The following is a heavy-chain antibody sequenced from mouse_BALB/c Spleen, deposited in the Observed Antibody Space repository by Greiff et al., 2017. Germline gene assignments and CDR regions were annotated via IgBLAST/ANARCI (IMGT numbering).Heavy chain of an antibody. D-gene: IGHD2-1*01. J-gene: IGHJ4*01. CDR2: IWSGGST. CDR1: GFSLTSYG. Sequence: QVQLKESGPGLVQPSQSLSITCTVSGFSLTSYGVHWVRQSPGKGLEWLGVIWSGGSTDYNAAFISRLSISKDNSKSQVFFKMNSLQANDTAIYYCARNFGNLYYYAMDYWGQGTSVTVSS. CDR3: ARNFGNLYYYAMDY. V-gene: IGHV2-2*02.